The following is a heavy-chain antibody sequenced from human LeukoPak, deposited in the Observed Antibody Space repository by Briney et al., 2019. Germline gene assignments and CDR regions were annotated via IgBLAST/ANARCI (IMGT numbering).Heavy chain of an antibody. CDR2: IYYGGSA. J-gene: IGHJ2*01. Sequence: SETLSLTRTVSGGSIISGRYYWGFIREPPGKGLEWIGSIYYGGSAYYNPSLKSRVTISVDTPKNQFSLKLSSVTAADTALYYCASSNTGSSRYSSFDLWRRGNLVTVSS. CDR1: GGSIISGRYY. D-gene: IGHD1-26*01. V-gene: IGHV4-39*01. CDR3: ASSNTGSSRYSSFDL.